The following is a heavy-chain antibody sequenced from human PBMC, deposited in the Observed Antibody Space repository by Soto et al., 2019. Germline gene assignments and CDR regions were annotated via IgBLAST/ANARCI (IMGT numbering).Heavy chain of an antibody. Sequence: PSETLSLTSTVSGGSVSRDRNFWSWIRQPPGKGLEWIGYIYYSGPSRYNPSLESRVTISIDSSKNQVSLTLTSVTAADTAVHYCARGYSHYAHWGRGTLVPVSS. CDR3: ARGYSHYAH. V-gene: IGHV4-61*01. J-gene: IGHJ4*02. CDR1: GGSVSRDRNF. CDR2: IYYSGPS. D-gene: IGHD4-4*01.